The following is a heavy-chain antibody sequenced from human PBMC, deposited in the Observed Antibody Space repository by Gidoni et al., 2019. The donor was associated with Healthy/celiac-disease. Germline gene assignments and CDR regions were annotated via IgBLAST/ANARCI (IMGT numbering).Heavy chain of an antibody. CDR1: GGTFSSYA. J-gene: IGHJ4*02. V-gene: IGHV1-69*01. CDR2: LIPICGTA. CDR3: ASQATTVTHPRAIDY. D-gene: IGHD4-17*01. Sequence: QVQLVQSGAEVKKPGSSVKVSCEASGGTFSSYAISWVRQAPGQGLEWMGGLIPICGTANYAQKFQGRVTITADESTSTAYMELSSLRSEDTAVYYCASQATTVTHPRAIDYWGQGTLVTVSS.